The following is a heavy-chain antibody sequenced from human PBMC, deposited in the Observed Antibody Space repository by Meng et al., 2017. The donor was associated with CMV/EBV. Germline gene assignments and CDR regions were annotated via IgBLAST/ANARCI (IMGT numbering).Heavy chain of an antibody. V-gene: IGHV3-74*01. CDR1: GFTFSSYR. D-gene: IGHD3-22*01. CDR2: INSDGSST. CDR3: VRDQGGESMIAVLIERFGMDV. J-gene: IGHJ6*02. Sequence: GESLKISCAASGFTFSSYRMHWVRQAPGKGLVWVSRINSDGSSTTYANSVKGRFTISRDNAKNTLYLQMNSLTVEDTAVYYCVRDQGGESMIAVLIERFGMDVWGQGTTVTVSS.